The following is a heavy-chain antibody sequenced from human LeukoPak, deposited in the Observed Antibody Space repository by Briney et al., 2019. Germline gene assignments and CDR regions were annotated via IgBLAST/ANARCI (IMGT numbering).Heavy chain of an antibody. J-gene: IGHJ4*02. CDR3: AREGYSSGWSIMWFDY. CDR2: INWDGGST. CDR1: GFTFDDYG. Sequence: GGSLRLSCAASGFTFDDYGMSWVRQAPGKGLEWVSGINWDGGSTGYADSVKGRFTISRDNAKNSLYLQMNSLRAEDTALYYCAREGYSSGWSIMWFDYWGQGTLVTVSS. V-gene: IGHV3-20*04. D-gene: IGHD6-19*01.